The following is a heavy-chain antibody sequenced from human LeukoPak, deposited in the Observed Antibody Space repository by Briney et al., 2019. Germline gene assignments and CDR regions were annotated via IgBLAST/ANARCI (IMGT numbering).Heavy chain of an antibody. Sequence: SETLSLTCTVSGGSISSYYWSWIRQPPGKGLEWIGYISYSGSTNFNPSLKSRVTISVDTSKNQFSLKLSSVTTADTAVYYCAREGTAGTNLNWFDPWGQGTLVTVSS. V-gene: IGHV4-59*01. J-gene: IGHJ5*02. CDR3: AREGTAGTNLNWFDP. D-gene: IGHD1-1*01. CDR2: ISYSGST. CDR1: GGSISSYY.